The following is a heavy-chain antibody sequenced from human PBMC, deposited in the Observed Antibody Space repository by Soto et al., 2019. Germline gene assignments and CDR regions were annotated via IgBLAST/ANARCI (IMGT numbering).Heavy chain of an antibody. Sequence: QVQLVESGGGVVQPGRSLRLSCAASGFTFSSYGMHWVRQAPGKGLEWVAVISYDGSNKYYADSVKGRFTISRDNSKNKLYLQMNSLRAEDTAVYYCAKEADSSGYYADLHYWGQGTLVTVSS. D-gene: IGHD3-22*01. V-gene: IGHV3-30*18. CDR1: GFTFSSYG. J-gene: IGHJ4*02. CDR3: AKEADSSGYYADLHY. CDR2: ISYDGSNK.